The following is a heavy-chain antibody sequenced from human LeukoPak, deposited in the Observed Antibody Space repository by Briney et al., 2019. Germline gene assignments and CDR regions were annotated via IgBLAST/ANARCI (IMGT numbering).Heavy chain of an antibody. J-gene: IGHJ4*02. V-gene: IGHV3-30*03. CDR2: ISYDGSNK. D-gene: IGHD3-10*01. CDR1: GFTFSSYG. Sequence: GRSLRLSCAASGFTFSSYGMHWVRQAPGKGLEWVAVISYDGSNKYYADSVKGRFTISRDNSKSTLYLQMNSLRAEDTAVYYCSSGFGELLQIDYWGQGTLVTVSS. CDR3: SSGFGELLQIDY.